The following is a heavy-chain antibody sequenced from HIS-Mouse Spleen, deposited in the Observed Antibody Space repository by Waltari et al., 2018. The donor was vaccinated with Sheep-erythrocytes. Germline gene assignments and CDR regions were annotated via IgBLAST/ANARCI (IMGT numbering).Heavy chain of an antibody. CDR3: AKVRATGWFDP. CDR2: ISYDGSNK. D-gene: IGHD1-26*01. Sequence: GVVQPGRSLRLSCAASGFTFSSYGMHWVRQAPGKGLEWVAIISYDGSNKYYADSVKGRFTIARDNSKNTLYLQMNSLGAEDTAVYYCAKVRATGWFDPWGQGTLVTVSS. V-gene: IGHV3-30*18. J-gene: IGHJ5*02. CDR1: GFTFSSYG.